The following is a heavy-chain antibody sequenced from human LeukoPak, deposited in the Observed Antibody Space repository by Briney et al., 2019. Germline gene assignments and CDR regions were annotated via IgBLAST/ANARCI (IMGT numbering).Heavy chain of an antibody. V-gene: IGHV1-18*01. CDR1: GFTFSSYD. D-gene: IGHD4-17*01. Sequence: ASVKVSCKASGFTFSSYDINWVRQAPGQGLESMGWISAYNGNTNYAQKLQGRVTMTTDTSTSTAYMELRSLRSDDTAVYYCARLIGDYQYLTYYYYYGMDVWGQGTTVTVSS. CDR3: ARLIGDYQYLTYYYYYGMDV. CDR2: ISAYNGNT. J-gene: IGHJ6*02.